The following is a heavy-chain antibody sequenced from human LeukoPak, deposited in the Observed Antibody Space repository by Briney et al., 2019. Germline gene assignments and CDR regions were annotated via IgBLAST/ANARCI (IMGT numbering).Heavy chain of an antibody. J-gene: IGHJ4*02. CDR3: TTSLYSGYDWGSDY. CDR1: GFTFSNAY. D-gene: IGHD5-12*01. CDR2: IRSKTDGGTT. Sequence: PGGPLRLSCAASGFTFSNAYMTWVRQAPGKGLEWVGRIRSKTDGGTTGSAAPVKGRFTISRDDSKNTLYLQMNSLKTEDTAVYYCTTSLYSGYDWGSDYWGQGTLVTVPS. V-gene: IGHV3-15*01.